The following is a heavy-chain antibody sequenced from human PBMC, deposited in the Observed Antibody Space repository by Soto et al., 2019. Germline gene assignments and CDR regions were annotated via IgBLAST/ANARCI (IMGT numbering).Heavy chain of an antibody. CDR3: ARGQVVAAQH. CDR1: GGSISSGGYS. Sequence: QLQLQESGSGLVKPSQTLSLTCAVSGGSISSGGYSWSWIRQPPGKGLEWIGYIYHSGSTYYNPSLQSRVTITVDRSKNQFYLQPSSVTAADTAVYYCARGQVVAAQHWGQGTLVTVSS. CDR2: IYHSGST. J-gene: IGHJ4*02. D-gene: IGHD2-15*01. V-gene: IGHV4-30-2*01.